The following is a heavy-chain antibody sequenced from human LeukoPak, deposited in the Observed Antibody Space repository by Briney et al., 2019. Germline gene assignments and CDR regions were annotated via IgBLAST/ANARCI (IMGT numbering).Heavy chain of an antibody. CDR2: IIPIFGTA. Sequence: GASVKVSCKASGGTFSSYAISWVRQAPGQGLEWMGGIIPIFGTANYAQKFQGRVTITADESTSTAYMELSSLRSEDTAVYYCASYSIAAAGMLRYYYGMDVWGQGTTVTVSS. CDR3: ASYSIAAAGMLRYYYGMDV. D-gene: IGHD6-13*01. CDR1: GGTFSSYA. J-gene: IGHJ6*02. V-gene: IGHV1-69*13.